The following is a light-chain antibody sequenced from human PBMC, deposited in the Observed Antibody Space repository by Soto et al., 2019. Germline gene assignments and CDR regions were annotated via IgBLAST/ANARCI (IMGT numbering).Light chain of an antibody. J-gene: IGLJ3*02. CDR3: LSYAGSKGV. Sequence: QSVLTQPPSASGSPGQSVTISCTGTSSDVGGYNYVSWYQQHPGKAPKLMIYEVSKRPSGVPDRFSGSKSGNTASLTVSGLQAEDEADYYCLSYAGSKGVFGGGTKLTVL. CDR1: SSDVGGYNY. CDR2: EVS. V-gene: IGLV2-8*01.